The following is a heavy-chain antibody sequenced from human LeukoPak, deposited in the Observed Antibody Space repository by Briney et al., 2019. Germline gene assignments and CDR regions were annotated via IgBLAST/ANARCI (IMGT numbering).Heavy chain of an antibody. CDR3: AIGYEWLLRGTPHFDY. Sequence: GESLKISCKGSGYSFTSYWSGWVRQMPGKGLEWVGIIYPSDSDTRYSPSFQGPVTISADKSISTAYLQWNSLKASDTAMYYCAIGYEWLLRGTPHFDYWGQGTLVTVSS. D-gene: IGHD3-22*01. J-gene: IGHJ4*02. V-gene: IGHV5-51*01. CDR1: GYSFTSYW. CDR2: IYPSDSDT.